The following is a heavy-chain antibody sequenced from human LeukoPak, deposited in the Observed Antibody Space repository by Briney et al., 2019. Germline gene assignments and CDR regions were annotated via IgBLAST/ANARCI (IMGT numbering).Heavy chain of an antibody. V-gene: IGHV4-39*07. CDR2: IYYSGST. CDR1: GGSISSSSYY. Sequence: PSETLSLTCTVSGGSISSSSYYWGWIRQPPGKGLEWIGSIYYSGSTYYNPSLKSRVTISVDTSKNQFSLKLSSVTAADTAVYYCARSRAAGQERDAFDIWGQGTMVTVSS. D-gene: IGHD6-13*01. CDR3: ARSRAAGQERDAFDI. J-gene: IGHJ3*02.